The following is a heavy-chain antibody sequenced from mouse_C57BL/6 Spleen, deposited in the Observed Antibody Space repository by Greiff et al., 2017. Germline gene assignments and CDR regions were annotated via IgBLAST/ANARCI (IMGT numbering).Heavy chain of an antibody. Sequence: VKLMESGAELVKPGASVKISCKASGYAFSSYWMNWVKQRPGKGLEWIGQIYPGDGDTNYNGKFKGKATLTADKSSSTAYMQLSSLTSEDSAVYFCARERPGTPGYAMDYWGQGTSVTVSS. CDR1: GYAFSSYW. D-gene: IGHD1-1*02. CDR2: IYPGDGDT. CDR3: ARERPGTPGYAMDY. J-gene: IGHJ4*01. V-gene: IGHV1-80*01.